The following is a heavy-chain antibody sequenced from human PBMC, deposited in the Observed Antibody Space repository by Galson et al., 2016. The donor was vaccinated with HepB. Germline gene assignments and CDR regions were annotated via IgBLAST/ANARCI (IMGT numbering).Heavy chain of an antibody. CDR1: AFTFTNAW. J-gene: IGHJ4*02. D-gene: IGHD3-3*01. V-gene: IGHV3-15*01. Sequence: LRLSCAASAFTFTNAWMSWVRQAPGKGLEWVGRIKSKTDGGTTDYAAPVKGRFTISRDDSKNTLYLQMNSLKTEDTAVYYCTTDETIFGVVDDYWGQGTLVTVSS. CDR2: IKSKTDGGTT. CDR3: TTDETIFGVVDDY.